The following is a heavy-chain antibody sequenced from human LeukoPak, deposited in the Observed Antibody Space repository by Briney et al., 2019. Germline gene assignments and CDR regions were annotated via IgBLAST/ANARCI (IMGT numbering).Heavy chain of an antibody. Sequence: GGSLRLSCAASGFTFSTYAMTWVRQAPGKGLEWISVISDSGDSTYYADSVKGRFTISRDYSKNTLYLQMNSLRAEDTALYYCAKEKGFSSPYYYYYMDVWGKGTTVTVSS. CDR1: GFTFSTYA. CDR2: ISDSGDST. CDR3: AKEKGFSSPYYYYYMDV. J-gene: IGHJ6*03. V-gene: IGHV3-23*01. D-gene: IGHD6-13*01.